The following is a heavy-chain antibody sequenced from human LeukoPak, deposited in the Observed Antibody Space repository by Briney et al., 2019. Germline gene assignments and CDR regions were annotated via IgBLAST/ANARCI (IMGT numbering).Heavy chain of an antibody. J-gene: IGHJ4*02. D-gene: IGHD5-18*01. CDR1: GFTVSSTY. CDR2: IYSVGST. Sequence: PWGSLRLSCAASGFTVSSTYMNWVRQAPGKGLEWVSVIYSVGSTNYTDSVKGRFTISRDNSKKTLYLQMNSLRAEDTAVYYCIYGYTLDFWGQGTLVTVSS. V-gene: IGHV3-53*01. CDR3: IYGYTLDF.